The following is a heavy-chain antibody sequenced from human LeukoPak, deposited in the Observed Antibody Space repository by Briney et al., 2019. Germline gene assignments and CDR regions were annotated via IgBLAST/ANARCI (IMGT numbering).Heavy chain of an antibody. V-gene: IGHV3-21*01. CDR1: GFTFSSYS. D-gene: IGHD6-13*01. CDR2: ISSSSSYI. Sequence: GGSLRLSCAASGFTFSSYSMNWVREAPGKGLEWVSSISSSSSYIYYADSVKGRFTISRDNAKNSLYLQMNSLRAEDTAVYYCARDLMVGSSGFDYWGQGTLVTVSS. CDR3: ARDLMVGSSGFDY. J-gene: IGHJ4*02.